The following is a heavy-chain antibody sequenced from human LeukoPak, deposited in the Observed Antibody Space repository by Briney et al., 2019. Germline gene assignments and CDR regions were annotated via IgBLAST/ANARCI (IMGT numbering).Heavy chain of an antibody. V-gene: IGHV3-7*01. D-gene: IGHD3-22*01. Sequence: XXXXVRQAPGKGLEWVANIKQDGSEKYYVDSVKGRFTISRDNAKNSLYLQMNSLRAEDTAVYYCARYRSLNYYDSSGHYYYYGMDVWGQGTTVTVSS. CDR1: X. CDR3: ARYRSLNYYDSSGHYYYYGMDV. CDR2: IKQDGSEK. J-gene: IGHJ6*02.